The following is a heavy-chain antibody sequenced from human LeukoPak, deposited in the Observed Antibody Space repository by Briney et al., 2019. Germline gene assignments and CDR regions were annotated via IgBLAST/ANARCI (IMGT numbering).Heavy chain of an antibody. V-gene: IGHV3-21*01. CDR3: ARDISPGYCSSTSCYGGRYNYYYGMDV. D-gene: IGHD2-2*01. CDR2: ISSSSSYI. CDR1: GFTFSTYS. J-gene: IGHJ6*01. Sequence: GGSLRLSCAASGFTFSTYSISWVRQAPGKGLEWVSSISSSSSYIYYADSVKGRFTISRDNAKNSLYLQMNSLRAEDTAVYYCARDISPGYCSSTSCYGGRYNYYYGMDVWGQGTMVTVSS.